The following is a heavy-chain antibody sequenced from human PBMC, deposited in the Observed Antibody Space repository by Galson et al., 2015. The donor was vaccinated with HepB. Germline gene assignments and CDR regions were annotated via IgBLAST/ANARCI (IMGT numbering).Heavy chain of an antibody. Sequence: SLRLSCAASGFTFGGYGMSWVRQSPGKGLEWVSAISNTAEWTYYADSVKGRFTISRDNSKSRLFLQMNSLRPEDTALYYCAKEDILTGYDCWGQGVLVTVSS. V-gene: IGHV3-23*01. CDR3: AKEDILTGYDC. J-gene: IGHJ4*02. D-gene: IGHD3-9*01. CDR2: ISNTAEWT. CDR1: GFTFGGYG.